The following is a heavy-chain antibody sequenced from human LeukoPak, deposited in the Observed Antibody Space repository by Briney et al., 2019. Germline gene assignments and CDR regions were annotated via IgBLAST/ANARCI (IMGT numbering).Heavy chain of an antibody. J-gene: IGHJ4*02. D-gene: IGHD3-9*01. CDR1: GFTFDDYA. CDR3: AKDTRDILTGYYNTALDY. CDR2: ISWNSGTI. V-gene: IGHV3-9*01. Sequence: GGSLRLSCAASGFTFDDYAMHWVRQAPGKGLEWVSGISWNSGTIGYADSVKGRFTISRDNAKNSLYLQMNSLRDEDTALYYCAKDTRDILTGYYNTALDYWGQGTLVTVSS.